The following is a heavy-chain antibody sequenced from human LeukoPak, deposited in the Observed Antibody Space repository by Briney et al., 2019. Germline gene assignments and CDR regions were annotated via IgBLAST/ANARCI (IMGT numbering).Heavy chain of an antibody. Sequence: SETLSLTCTVSGGSISSSSYYWGWIRQPPGKGLEWIGSIYYSGSTYYNPSLKSRVTISVDTSKNQFSLKLSSVTAADTAVYFCARDFPLLWFGEDGASHYYYYYMDVWGKGTTVTISS. CDR3: ARDFPLLWFGEDGASHYYYYYMDV. V-gene: IGHV4-39*07. J-gene: IGHJ6*03. CDR2: IYYSGST. CDR1: GGSISSSSYY. D-gene: IGHD3-10*01.